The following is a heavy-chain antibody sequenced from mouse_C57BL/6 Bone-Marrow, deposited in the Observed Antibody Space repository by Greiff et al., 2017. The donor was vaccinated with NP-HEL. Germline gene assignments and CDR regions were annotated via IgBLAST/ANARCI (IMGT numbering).Heavy chain of an antibody. D-gene: IGHD1-1*01. J-gene: IGHJ2*01. CDR1: GYTFTGYW. V-gene: IGHV1-9*01. CDR2: ILPGSGST. CDR3: AREGNYYGSSPYYFDY. Sequence: QVQLQQSGAELMKPGASVKLSCKATGYTFTGYWIEWVKQRPGHGLEWIGEILPGSGSTNYNEKFKGKATFTADTSSNTAYMQLSSLTTEDSAIYYCAREGNYYGSSPYYFDYWGQGTTLTVSS.